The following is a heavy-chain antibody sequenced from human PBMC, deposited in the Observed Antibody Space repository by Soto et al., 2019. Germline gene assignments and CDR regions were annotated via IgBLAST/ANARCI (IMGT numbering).Heavy chain of an antibody. CDR1: GFTLRSFT. V-gene: IGHV3-21*01. CDR3: ARASYSSIFDS. D-gene: IGHD6-19*01. Sequence: GGSPRTSGVRSGFTLRSFTMSWVVQTPGKGLEWVSSITTGNDYISYADSVKGRFTISRDNAKNSLFLRMNSLRADDTALYFCARASYSSIFDSWGQATLLTVSS. CDR2: ITTGNDYI. J-gene: IGHJ5*01.